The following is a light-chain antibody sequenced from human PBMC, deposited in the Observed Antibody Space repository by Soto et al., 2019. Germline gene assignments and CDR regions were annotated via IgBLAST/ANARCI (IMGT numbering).Light chain of an antibody. J-gene: IGKJ4*01. Sequence: DIVMTQTPLSLSVTPGQPASISCKSSQSLLGSDGKTYLSWYLQKPGHPPQLLIFEVSNHFSGVSDRFSGSGSGTDFTLKISRVEAEDVGVYYCMQCVQFPRTFDGGTKVEIK. CDR2: EVS. V-gene: IGKV2D-29*01. CDR1: QSLLGSDGKTY. CDR3: MQCVQFPRT.